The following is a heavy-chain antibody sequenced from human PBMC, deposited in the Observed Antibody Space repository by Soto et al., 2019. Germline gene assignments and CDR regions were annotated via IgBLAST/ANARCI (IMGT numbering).Heavy chain of an antibody. D-gene: IGHD2-8*01. CDR1: GGTFSSYA. J-gene: IGHJ5*02. Sequence: SVKVSCKASGGTFSSYAISWLRQAPGQGLEWMGGIIPIFGTANYAQKFQGRVTITADESTSTAYMELSSLRSEDTAVYYCASLGYCTNGVCSPWFDPWGQGTLVTVSS. CDR2: IIPIFGTA. V-gene: IGHV1-69*13. CDR3: ASLGYCTNGVCSPWFDP.